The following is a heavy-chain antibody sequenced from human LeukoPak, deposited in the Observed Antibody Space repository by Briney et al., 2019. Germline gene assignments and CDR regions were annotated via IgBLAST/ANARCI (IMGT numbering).Heavy chain of an antibody. J-gene: IGHJ6*03. Sequence: GGSLRLSCAASGFTFSSYCMSWVRQAPGKGLEWVSAISGSGGSTYYADSVKGRFTISRDNSKNTLYLQMNSLRAEDTAVYYCAKGYCSGGSCRYYYYYMDVWGKGTTVTVSS. CDR1: GFTFSSYC. V-gene: IGHV3-23*01. CDR3: AKGYCSGGSCRYYYYYMDV. D-gene: IGHD2-15*01. CDR2: ISGSGGST.